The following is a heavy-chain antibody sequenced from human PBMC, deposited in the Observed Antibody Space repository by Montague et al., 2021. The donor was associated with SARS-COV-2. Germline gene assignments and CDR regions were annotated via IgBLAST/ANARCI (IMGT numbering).Heavy chain of an antibody. D-gene: IGHD1-1*01. CDR2: EKT. V-gene: IGHV4-34*13. Sequence: EKTKYNPSLNSRVTILVDTSKNQFSLNLRSVTAAGTAVYYCARVGGGKTRYFDSWGQGTLVKVS. CDR3: ARVGGGKTRYFDS. J-gene: IGHJ4*02.